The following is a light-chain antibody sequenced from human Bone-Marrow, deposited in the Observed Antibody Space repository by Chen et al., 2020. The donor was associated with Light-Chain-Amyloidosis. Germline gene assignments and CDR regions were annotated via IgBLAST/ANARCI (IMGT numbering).Light chain of an antibody. CDR2: GSS. CDR1: QTISSNY. J-gene: IGKJ4*01. V-gene: IGKV3-20*01. Sequence: DIVLTQSPRTLSLSPGEGANLSCRASQTISSNYLTWYQQKFGQAPRLLMYGSSSRATGIQDRFTGSGSGTDFTLNINRLEPEEFAMYYCQQYGTSPLTFGGGTKVEIK. CDR3: QQYGTSPLT.